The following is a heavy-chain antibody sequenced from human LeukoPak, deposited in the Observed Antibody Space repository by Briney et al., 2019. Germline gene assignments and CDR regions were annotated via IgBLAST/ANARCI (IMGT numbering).Heavy chain of an antibody. D-gene: IGHD1-20*01. J-gene: IGHJ4*02. V-gene: IGHV1-2*02. CDR2: INPNSGGT. CDR1: GYTFTGYY. Sequence: ASVKVSCKASGYTFTGYYMHWVQQAPGQGLEWMGWINPNSGGTNYAQKFQGRVTMTRDTSISTAYMELSNLRSDDTAVYYCARDSNWNRDYWGQGTLVTVSS. CDR3: ARDSNWNRDY.